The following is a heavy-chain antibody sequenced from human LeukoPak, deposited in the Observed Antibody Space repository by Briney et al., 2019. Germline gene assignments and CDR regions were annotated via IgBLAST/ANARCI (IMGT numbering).Heavy chain of an antibody. J-gene: IGHJ5*02. Sequence: SETLSLTCTVSGDSVSGVYWSWIRQPPGKGLEWIGEINHSGSTNYNPSLKSRVTISVDTSKNQFSLKLSSVTAADTAVYYCARFRRTLVYSNYDNWFDPWGQGTLVTVSS. CDR2: INHSGST. V-gene: IGHV4-34*01. CDR3: ARFRRTLVYSNYDNWFDP. CDR1: GDSVSGVY. D-gene: IGHD4-11*01.